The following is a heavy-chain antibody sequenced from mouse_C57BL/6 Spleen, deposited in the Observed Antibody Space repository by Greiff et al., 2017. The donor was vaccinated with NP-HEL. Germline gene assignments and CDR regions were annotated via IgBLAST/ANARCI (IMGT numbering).Heavy chain of an antibody. CDR1: GYAFSSSW. J-gene: IGHJ1*03. D-gene: IGHD1-1*01. CDR3: ARDGSSYVWYFDV. CDR2: IYPGDGDT. Sequence: VKLQESGPELVKPGASVKISCKASGYAFSSSWMNWVKQRPGKGLEWIGRIYPGDGDTNYNGKFKGKATLTADKSSSTAYMQLSSLTSEDSAVYFCARDGSSYVWYFDVWGTGTTVTVSS. V-gene: IGHV1-82*01.